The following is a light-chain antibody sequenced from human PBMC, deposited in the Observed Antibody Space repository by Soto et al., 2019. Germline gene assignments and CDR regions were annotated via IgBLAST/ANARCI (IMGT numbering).Light chain of an antibody. CDR3: CSYAGSSTPLI. J-gene: IGLJ1*01. Sequence: QSVLTQPASVSGSPGQSITISCTGTSSDVGSYNLVSWYQQHPGKAPKLMIYEVSKRPSGVSNRFSGSKSGNTASLIISGLQAEDEADYYCCSYAGSSTPLIFGTGTKVTVL. CDR2: EVS. CDR1: SSDVGSYNL. V-gene: IGLV2-23*02.